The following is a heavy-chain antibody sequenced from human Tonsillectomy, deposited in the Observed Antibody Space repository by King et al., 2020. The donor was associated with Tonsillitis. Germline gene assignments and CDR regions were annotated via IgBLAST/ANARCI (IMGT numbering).Heavy chain of an antibody. J-gene: IGHJ4*02. CDR1: GYTFTTYY. D-gene: IGHD2-15*01. Sequence: QLVQSGAEVKKPGASVKVSCKASGYTFTTYYLHWVRQAPGQGLEWMGMINPSGGSTTYAQKFQGRVTMTRFTSTSSVYMELSSLTSEDTAVYYCAREGGSPGSFDYWGQGTLVTVSS. CDR3: AREGGSPGSFDY. V-gene: IGHV1-46*01. CDR2: INPSGGST.